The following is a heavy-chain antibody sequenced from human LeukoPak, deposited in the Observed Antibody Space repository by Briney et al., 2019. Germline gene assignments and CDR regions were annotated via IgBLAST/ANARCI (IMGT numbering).Heavy chain of an antibody. V-gene: IGHV3-48*03. Sequence: GGSLRLSCAASGFTFSSYEMNWVRQAPGKGLEWVSYISSSGTTIYYVDSVKGRFTISRDNAKNSLYLQMNSLRAEDTAAYYCTREGNWNDQDYWGQGTLVTVSS. CDR2: ISSSGTTI. CDR3: TREGNWNDQDY. D-gene: IGHD1-20*01. J-gene: IGHJ4*02. CDR1: GFTFSSYE.